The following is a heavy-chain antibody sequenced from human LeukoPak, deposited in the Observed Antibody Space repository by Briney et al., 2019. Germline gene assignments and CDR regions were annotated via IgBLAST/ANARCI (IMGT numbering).Heavy chain of an antibody. D-gene: IGHD4-11*01. CDR2: IYSGGST. CDR3: ARGTTVWYFDY. J-gene: IGHJ4*02. CDR1: GFTFRDYA. V-gene: IGHV3-53*01. Sequence: PGGSLRLSCAASGFTFRDYALSWVRQAPGKGLEWVSVIYSGGSTYYADSVKGRFTISRDNSKNTLYLQMNSLRAEDTAVYYCARGTTVWYFDYWGQGTLVTVSS.